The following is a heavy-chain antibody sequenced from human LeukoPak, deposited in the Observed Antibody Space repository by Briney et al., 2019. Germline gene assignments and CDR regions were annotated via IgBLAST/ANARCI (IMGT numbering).Heavy chain of an antibody. CDR3: ARPFWSGYRSPFDY. CDR2: IYYSGST. CDR1: GGSISSSSYY. D-gene: IGHD3-3*01. V-gene: IGHV4-39*01. Sequence: PSETLSHTCTVSGGSISSSSYYWGWIRQPPGKGRQWIGGIYYSGSTYYNPSLKSRVTISVDTSKNQFSLKLSSVTAADTAVYYCARPFWSGYRSPFDYWGQGTLVTVSS. J-gene: IGHJ4*02.